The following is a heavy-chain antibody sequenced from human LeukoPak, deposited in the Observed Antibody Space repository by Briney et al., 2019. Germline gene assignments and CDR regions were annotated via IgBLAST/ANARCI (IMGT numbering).Heavy chain of an antibody. J-gene: IGHJ4*02. Sequence: SETLSLTCTVSGGSISSYYWSWIRQPPGKGLEWIGYIYYSGSTNYNPSLKSRVTISVDTSKNQFSLKLSSVTAADTAVYYCARGGWGGYWGQGTLVTVSS. D-gene: IGHD3-16*01. CDR3: ARGGWGGY. V-gene: IGHV4-59*01. CDR2: IYYSGST. CDR1: GGSISSYY.